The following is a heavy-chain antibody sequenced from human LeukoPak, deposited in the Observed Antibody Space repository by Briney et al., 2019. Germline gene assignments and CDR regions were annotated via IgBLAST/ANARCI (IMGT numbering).Heavy chain of an antibody. D-gene: IGHD2-15*01. J-gene: IGHJ3*02. Sequence: SETLSLTCTVSGGSISSSSYYWGWIRQPPGKGLEWIGSIYTSGSTNYNPSLKSRVTISVDTSKNQFSLKLSSVTAADTAVYYCAREGSWGDIVVVVDGDAFDIWGQGTMVTVSS. CDR3: AREGSWGDIVVVVDGDAFDI. CDR1: GGSISSSSYY. V-gene: IGHV4-39*07. CDR2: IYTSGST.